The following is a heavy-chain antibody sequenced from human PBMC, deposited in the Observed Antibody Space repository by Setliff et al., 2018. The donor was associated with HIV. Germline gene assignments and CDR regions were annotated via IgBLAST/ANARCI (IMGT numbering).Heavy chain of an antibody. CDR2: FYYTGST. Sequence: PSETLSLTCTVSGGSTSSSTYSWGWVRQPPGKGLEWIGSFYYTGSTYYNPSLKSRVTIFGDTSKNQLSLKLTSVTAADTAVYYCARGIAAAGTNYWGQGTLVTVSS. V-gene: IGHV4-39*01. CDR3: ARGIAAAGTNY. D-gene: IGHD6-13*01. CDR1: GGSTSSSTYS. J-gene: IGHJ4*02.